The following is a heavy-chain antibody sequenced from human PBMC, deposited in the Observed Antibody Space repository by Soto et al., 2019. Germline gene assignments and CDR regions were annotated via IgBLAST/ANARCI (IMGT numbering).Heavy chain of an antibody. Sequence: SGPTLVNPTQTLTLACTFSGFSLSTSGVGVGWIRQTPGKALEWLALIYWNDDKRYSPSLNSRLTITKDTSKNQVVLTMTNMDTVDTVSYYCAHTGEYVFDYWGQGTLVTGSS. D-gene: IGHD3-16*01. CDR2: IYWNDDK. CDR1: GFSLSTSGVG. CDR3: AHTGEYVFDY. V-gene: IGHV2-5*01. J-gene: IGHJ4*02.